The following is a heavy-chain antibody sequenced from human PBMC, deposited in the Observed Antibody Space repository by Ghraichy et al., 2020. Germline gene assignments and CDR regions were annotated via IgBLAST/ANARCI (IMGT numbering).Heavy chain of an antibody. CDR1: GFTFSSYA. CDR3: AKDGEWIQLGGYFDY. D-gene: IGHD5-18*01. J-gene: IGHJ4*02. Sequence: GGSLRLSCAASGFTFSSYAMSWVRQAPGKGLEWVSAISGSGGSTYYADSVKGRFTISRDNSKNTLYLQMNSLRAEDTAVYYCAKDGEWIQLGGYFDYWGQGTLVTVSS. CDR2: ISGSGGST. V-gene: IGHV3-23*01.